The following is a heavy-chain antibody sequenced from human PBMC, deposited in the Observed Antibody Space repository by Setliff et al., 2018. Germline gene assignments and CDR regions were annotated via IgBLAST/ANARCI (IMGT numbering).Heavy chain of an antibody. CDR2: IDTGGRT. CDR3: ARGGVFGSSYFDL. CDR1: GFSVSGNY. V-gene: IGHV3-53*01. Sequence: SLKISCVGSGFSVSGNYMNWVRQAPGKGLEWVSLIDTGGRTYYADSVKGRFTISRDNSKSTVYLQMNSLRGEDTAVYYCARGGVFGSSYFDLWGRGTLVTVSS. J-gene: IGHJ2*01. D-gene: IGHD3-10*01.